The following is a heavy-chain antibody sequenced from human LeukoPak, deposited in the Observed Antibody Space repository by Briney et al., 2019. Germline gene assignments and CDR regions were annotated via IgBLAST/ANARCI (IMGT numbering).Heavy chain of an antibody. V-gene: IGHV3-9*01. CDR3: AKDIDYGDRDYYYYYGMDV. D-gene: IGHD4-17*01. Sequence: GRSLRLPCAASGFTFDDYAMHWVRQAPGKGLEWVSGISWNSGSIGYADSVKGRFTISRDNAKNSLYLQMNSLRAEDTALYYCAKDIDYGDRDYYYYYGMDVWGQGTTVTVSS. CDR2: ISWNSGSI. CDR1: GFTFDDYA. J-gene: IGHJ6*02.